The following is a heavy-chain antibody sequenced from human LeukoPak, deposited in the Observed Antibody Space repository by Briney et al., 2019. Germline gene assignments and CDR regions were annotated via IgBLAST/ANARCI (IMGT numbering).Heavy chain of an antibody. CDR1: GFTFSSYA. CDR3: ARELDTRGSDAFDI. CDR2: ISSNGGST. V-gene: IGHV3-64*01. Sequence: GSLRLSCAASGFTFSSYAMHWVRQAPGKGLEYVSAISSNGGSTYYANSVKGRFTISRDNSKNTLYLQMGSLRAEDMAVYYCARELDTRGSDAFDIWGQGTMVTVSS. D-gene: IGHD3/OR15-3a*01. J-gene: IGHJ3*02.